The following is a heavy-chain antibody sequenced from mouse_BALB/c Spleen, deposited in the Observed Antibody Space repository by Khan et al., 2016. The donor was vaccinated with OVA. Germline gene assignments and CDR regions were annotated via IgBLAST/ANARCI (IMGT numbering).Heavy chain of an antibody. D-gene: IGHD2-14*01. V-gene: IGHV1-4*01. J-gene: IGHJ3*01. CDR1: GYTFTTYT. Sequence: VQLQESGAELARPGASVKMSCKASGYTFTTYTMHWVKQRPGQGLEWIGYINPSNGYTNYNQKFKDKSTLTAVKSSNTAYMQLSSLTSDYSAVYYCAREGAYYRYDGWCYYWGQGTLGNGSA. CDR3: AREGAYYRYDGWCYY. CDR2: INPSNGYT.